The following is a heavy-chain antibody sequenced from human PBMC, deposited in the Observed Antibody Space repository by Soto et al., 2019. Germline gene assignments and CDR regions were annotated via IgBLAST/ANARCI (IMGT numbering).Heavy chain of an antibody. CDR2: IYYSGST. J-gene: IGHJ5*02. V-gene: IGHV4-59*01. CDR1: GGSISSYY. D-gene: IGHD3-22*01. Sequence: SETLSLTCTVSGGSISSYYWSWIRQPPGKGLEWIGYIYYSGSTNYNPSLKSRVTISVDTSKNQFSLKLSSVTAADTAVYYCARWTYYYASSGYYTWFDPWGQGTLVTVSS. CDR3: ARWTYYYASSGYYTWFDP.